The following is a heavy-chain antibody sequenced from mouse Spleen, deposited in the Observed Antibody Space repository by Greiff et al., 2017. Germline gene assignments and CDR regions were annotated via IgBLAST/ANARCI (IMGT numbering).Heavy chain of an antibody. CDR3: AIHGFHYYGSSYCFDY. J-gene: IGHJ2*01. V-gene: IGHV1-74*01. CDR2: IHPSDSDT. Sequence: QVQLQQPGAELVKPGASVKVSCKASGYTFTSYWMHWVKQRPGQGLEWIGRIHPSDSDTNYNQKFKGKATLTVDKSSSTAYMQLSSLTSEDSAVYYCAIHGFHYYGSSYCFDYWGQGTTLTVSS. CDR1: GYTFTSYW. D-gene: IGHD1-1*01.